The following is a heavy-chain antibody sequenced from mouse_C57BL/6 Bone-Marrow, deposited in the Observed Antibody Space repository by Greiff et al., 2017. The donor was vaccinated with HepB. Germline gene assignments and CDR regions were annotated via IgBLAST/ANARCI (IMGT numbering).Heavy chain of an antibody. CDR2: IWSGGST. CDR3: ARIYYGYDRYYFDY. J-gene: IGHJ2*01. CDR1: GFSLTSYG. V-gene: IGHV2-2*01. D-gene: IGHD2-2*01. Sequence: QVQLKESGPGLVQPSQSLSITCTVSGFSLTSYGVHWVRQSPGKGLEWLGVIWSGGSTDYNAAFISRLSISKDNSKSQVFFKMNSLQADDTVIYYCARIYYGYDRYYFDYWGQGTTLTVSS.